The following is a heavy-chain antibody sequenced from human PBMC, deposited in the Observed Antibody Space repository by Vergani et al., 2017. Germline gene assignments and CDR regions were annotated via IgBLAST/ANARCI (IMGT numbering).Heavy chain of an antibody. CDR3: ASKPTGTTWYSVKYYFDF. V-gene: IGHV4-30-4*08. J-gene: IGHJ4*02. D-gene: IGHD6-13*01. CDR1: GGSISRNDYY. Sequence: QVQLQESGPGLVKPSQTLSLTCSVSGGSISRNDYYWTWIRQPPGKGLEWLGYIYYSGSTYYYPSLKSRLTMSVDTSKNQFSLELSSVTASDTAMYYCASKPTGTTWYSVKYYFDFWGQGTLVAVSS. CDR2: IYYSGST.